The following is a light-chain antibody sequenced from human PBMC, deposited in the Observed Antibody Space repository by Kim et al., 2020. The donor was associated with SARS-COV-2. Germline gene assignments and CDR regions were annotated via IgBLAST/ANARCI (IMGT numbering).Light chain of an antibody. J-gene: IGLJ1*01. CDR1: ISDIGAYKY. CDR3: TSYTSSSTYV. CDR2: DVS. Sequence: GQSITISCAGTISDIGAYKYVSWYQQPPGKAPKLLIYDVSDRPSGVSNRFSGSKSGNTASLTISGLQAEDEADYYCTSYTSSSTYVFGTGTKVTVL. V-gene: IGLV2-14*03.